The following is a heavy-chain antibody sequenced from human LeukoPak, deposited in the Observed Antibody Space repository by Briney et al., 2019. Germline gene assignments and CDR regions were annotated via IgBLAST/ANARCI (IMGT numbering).Heavy chain of an antibody. J-gene: IGHJ4*02. CDR2: MSGSGGST. CDR3: AKDGQL. CDR1: GLTFSSYP. V-gene: IGHV3-23*01. D-gene: IGHD1-1*01. Sequence: GGSLSLSRVLSGLTFSSYPMSWASQAPGKGLEWVSGMSGSGGSTYYADSVKGRATISRDNSKNTLYLQMNSLRAGDTALYQCAKDGQLWGQGTLVTVSS.